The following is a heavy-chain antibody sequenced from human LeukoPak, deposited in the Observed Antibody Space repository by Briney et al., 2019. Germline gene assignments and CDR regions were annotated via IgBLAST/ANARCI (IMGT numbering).Heavy chain of an antibody. V-gene: IGHV3-53*01. CDR1: GFTFSSNY. D-gene: IGHD3-16*01. Sequence: GGSLRLSCAASGFTFSSNYMSWVRQAPGKGLERVSVIYSGGSTYYSDSVKGRFTISRDNSKNTLYLQMNSLRAEDTAVYYCARGDFGPDAFDIWGQGTMVTVSS. CDR2: IYSGGST. CDR3: ARGDFGPDAFDI. J-gene: IGHJ3*02.